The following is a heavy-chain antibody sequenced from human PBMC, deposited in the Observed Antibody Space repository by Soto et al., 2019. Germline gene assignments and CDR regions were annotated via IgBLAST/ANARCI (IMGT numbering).Heavy chain of an antibody. V-gene: IGHV4-30-4*01. CDR2: IYYTGTT. CDR3: ARRRRGGYSFAH. J-gene: IGHJ5*02. CDR1: GGSISSDDHY. Sequence: KSSETLSLTCSVSGGSISSDDHYWTWIRQPPGKGLEWIGSIYYTGTTNYNPSLKSRITVSIDTSKNQFSLNLTSVTAADTALSYCARRRRGGYSFAHWGQGALVTVSS.